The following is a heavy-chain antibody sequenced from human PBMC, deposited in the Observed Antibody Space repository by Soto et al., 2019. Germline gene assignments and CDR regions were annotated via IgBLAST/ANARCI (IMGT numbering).Heavy chain of an antibody. Sequence: QVQLQESGPGLVKPSQTLSLTCTVSGGSISSGIYYWSWIRQDPGKGLEWIGYIFYSGSTYYNPSLKSRVTISVDTSKNQFSLKLSSVTAADTAVYYCARKMVRGELDCWGQGTLVTVSS. V-gene: IGHV4-31*03. CDR3: ARKMVRGELDC. J-gene: IGHJ4*02. CDR2: IFYSGST. D-gene: IGHD3-10*01. CDR1: GGSISSGIYY.